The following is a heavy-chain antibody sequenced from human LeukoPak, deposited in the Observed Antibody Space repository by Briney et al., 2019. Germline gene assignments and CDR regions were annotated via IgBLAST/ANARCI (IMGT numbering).Heavy chain of an antibody. CDR1: GFTFSSYA. CDR3: ARGGRFLEWLLSGGGDY. D-gene: IGHD3-3*01. Sequence: GGSLRLSCAASGFTFSSYAMHWVHQAPGKGLEWVAVISYDGSNKYYADSVKGRFTISRDNSKNTLYLQMNSLRAEDTAVYYCARGGRFLEWLLSGGGDYWGQGTLVTVSS. J-gene: IGHJ4*02. V-gene: IGHV3-30-3*01. CDR2: ISYDGSNK.